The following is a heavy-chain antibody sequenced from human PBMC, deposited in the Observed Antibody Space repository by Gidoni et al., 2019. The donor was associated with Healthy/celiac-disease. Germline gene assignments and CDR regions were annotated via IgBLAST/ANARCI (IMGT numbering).Heavy chain of an antibody. CDR1: GFTFSSYW. V-gene: IGHV3-7*01. CDR2: IKQDGSEK. J-gene: IGHJ4*02. Sequence: EVQLVESGGGLVQPGGSLRLSCAASGFTFSSYWMIWVRQAPGKGLEWLANIKQDGSEKYYVDSVKGRFTISRDNAKNSLYLQMNSLRAEDTAVYYCARRGGGRIFGVVILRYYFDYWGQGTLVTVSS. D-gene: IGHD3-3*01. CDR3: ARRGGGRIFGVVILRYYFDY.